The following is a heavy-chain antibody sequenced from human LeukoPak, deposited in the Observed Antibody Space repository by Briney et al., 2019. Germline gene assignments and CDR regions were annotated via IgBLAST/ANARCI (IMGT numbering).Heavy chain of an antibody. V-gene: IGHV4-30-4*08. CDR3: ARDGWGSWLDY. J-gene: IGHJ4*02. CDR1: GGSISSGGYY. D-gene: IGHD6-13*01. Sequence: SQTLSLTCTVSGGSISSGGYYWSWIRQPPGKGLEWIGYIYYSGSTYYNPSLKSRVTISVDTSKNQFSLKLSSVTAADTAVYYCARDGWGSWLDYWGQGTLVTVSS. CDR2: IYYSGST.